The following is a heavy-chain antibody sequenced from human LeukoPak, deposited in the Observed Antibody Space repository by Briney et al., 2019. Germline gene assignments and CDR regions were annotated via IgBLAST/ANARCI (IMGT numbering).Heavy chain of an antibody. CDR2: INPSGGST. J-gene: IGHJ3*02. Sequence: ASVKVSCKXSGYTFTSYYMHWVRQAPGQGLEWMGIINPSGGSTSYAQKFQGRVTMTRDTSTSTVYMELSNLRSEDTAVYYCARAMADDAFDIWGQGTMVTVSS. D-gene: IGHD5-24*01. CDR1: GYTFTSYY. CDR3: ARAMADDAFDI. V-gene: IGHV1-46*01.